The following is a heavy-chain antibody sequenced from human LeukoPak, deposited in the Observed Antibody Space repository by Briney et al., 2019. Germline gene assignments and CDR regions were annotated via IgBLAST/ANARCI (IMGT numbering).Heavy chain of an antibody. Sequence: GGSLRLSCVASGFTFSRFWMIWVRQAPGKRLERVAMIKPDGSGEYYLDSVKGRFTISRDNAKNSLYLQMNSLRADDTAVYFCMTGYSSHWYNEGNYWGQGILVTVSS. CDR1: GFTFSRFW. V-gene: IGHV3-7*01. J-gene: IGHJ4*02. CDR3: MTGYSSHWYNEGNY. CDR2: IKPDGSGE. D-gene: IGHD6-19*01.